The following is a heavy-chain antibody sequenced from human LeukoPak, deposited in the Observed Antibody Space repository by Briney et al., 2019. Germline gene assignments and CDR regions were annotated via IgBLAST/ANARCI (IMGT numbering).Heavy chain of an antibody. J-gene: IGHJ4*02. Sequence: RAGGSLRLSCAASGFTFSIYAISWVHQAPGKGLEWVSAISGSGGSTYYADSVKGRFTISRDNSKNTLYLQMNSLRAEDTAVYYCAKEGSGYYYYYFDYWGQGTLVTVSS. D-gene: IGHD3-22*01. CDR3: AKEGSGYYYYYFDY. V-gene: IGHV3-23*01. CDR1: GFTFSIYA. CDR2: ISGSGGST.